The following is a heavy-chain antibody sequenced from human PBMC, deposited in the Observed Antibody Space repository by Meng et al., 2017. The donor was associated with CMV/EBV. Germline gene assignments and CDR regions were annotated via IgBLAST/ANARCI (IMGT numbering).Heavy chain of an antibody. V-gene: IGHV4-59*12. J-gene: IGHJ4*02. CDR3: ARVGGGCSSTSCSPIDY. D-gene: IGHD2-2*01. Sequence: SETLSLTCTVSGGSISSYYWSWIRQPPGKGLEWIGYIYYSGSTNYNPSLKSRVTISVDTSKNQFSLKLSSVTAADTAVYYCARVGGGCSSTSCSPIDYWGQGTLVTVSS. CDR1: GGSISSYY. CDR2: IYYSGST.